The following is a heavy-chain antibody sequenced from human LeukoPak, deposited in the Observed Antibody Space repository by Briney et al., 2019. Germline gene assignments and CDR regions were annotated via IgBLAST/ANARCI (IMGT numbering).Heavy chain of an antibody. CDR1: KFTFSTYA. D-gene: IGHD2/OR15-2a*01. J-gene: IGHJ4*02. CDR3: AKDRAYCSSSTCLDQDF. CDR2: ISGSGDNT. Sequence: PGGSLRLSCAASKFTFSTYAMSWVRQAPGKGLEWVSGISGSGDNTYYADSVKGRFTISRDNSKNTLYLQMNSLRDEDTAVYYCAKDRAYCSSSTCLDQDFWGQGTLVTVSS. V-gene: IGHV3-23*01.